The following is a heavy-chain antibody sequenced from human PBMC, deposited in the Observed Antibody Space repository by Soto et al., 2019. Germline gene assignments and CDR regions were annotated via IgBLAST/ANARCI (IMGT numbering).Heavy chain of an antibody. J-gene: IGHJ4*02. CDR3: ARGLGVAVNTPFGY. D-gene: IGHD6-19*01. Sequence: QVHLVQSGAEVKKPGASVKVSCKASGNTFPSYIMHWVRRAPGQRLEWMGWIFGGNGNTKYSQKFQGRVTITRDTSASTVYMELSSLTSEDTAVYYCARGLGVAVNTPFGYWGQGTLVTVSS. V-gene: IGHV1-3*01. CDR2: IFGGNGNT. CDR1: GNTFPSYI.